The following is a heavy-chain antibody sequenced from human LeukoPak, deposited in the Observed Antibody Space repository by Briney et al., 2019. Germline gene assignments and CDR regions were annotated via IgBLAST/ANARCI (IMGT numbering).Heavy chain of an antibody. J-gene: IGHJ4*02. V-gene: IGHV3-7*01. CDR3: ASGVSGYWYYFDY. Sequence: GGSLRLSCAASGFTFSSYGMSWVRQAPGKGLEWVANIKHYGSEKNYVDSVKGRFTISRDNAKNSLYLQMNSLRAEDTAVYYCASGVSGYWYYFDYWGQGTLVTVSS. CDR2: IKHYGSEK. D-gene: IGHD3-22*01. CDR1: GFTFSSYG.